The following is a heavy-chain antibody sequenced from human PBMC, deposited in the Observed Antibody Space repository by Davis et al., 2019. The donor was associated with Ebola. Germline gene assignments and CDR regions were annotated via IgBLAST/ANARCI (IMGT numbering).Heavy chain of an antibody. V-gene: IGHV3-7*01. J-gene: IGHJ4*02. CDR2: IKQDGSEK. CDR1: GFTFSSYW. Sequence: PGGSLRLSCAASGFTFSSYWMSWVRQAPGKGLEWVANIKQDGSEKYNADSVKGRFTISRDSSKNTLYLEMNSLRGEDTAVYYCAKGGGDYGDSQYYFDYWGQGTLVTVSS. D-gene: IGHD4-17*01. CDR3: AKGGGDYGDSQYYFDY.